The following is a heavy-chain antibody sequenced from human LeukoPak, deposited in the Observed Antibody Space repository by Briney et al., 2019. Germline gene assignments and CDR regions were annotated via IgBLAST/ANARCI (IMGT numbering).Heavy chain of an antibody. CDR1: GFTFSSYE. J-gene: IGHJ4*02. Sequence: GGSLRLSCAASGFTFSSYEMNWVRQTPGKGLEWVSYITSSGSPIYYADSVKDRFTISRDNAKNSLYLQMNSLRAEDTAVYYCARGTRSGWYFFDCWGQGTLVTVSS. CDR2: ITSSGSPI. V-gene: IGHV3-48*03. CDR3: ARGTRSGWYFFDC. D-gene: IGHD6-19*01.